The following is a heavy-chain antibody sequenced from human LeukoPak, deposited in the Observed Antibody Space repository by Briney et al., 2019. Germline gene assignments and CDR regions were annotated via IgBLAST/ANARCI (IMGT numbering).Heavy chain of an antibody. CDR2: ISDSGYST. D-gene: IGHD5-12*01. CDR1: GFTFSSYG. CDR3: ARGMGGYGGYDY. V-gene: IGHV3-23*01. Sequence: GGSLRLSCAASGFTFSSYGMSWVRQAPGKGLEWVSAISDSGYSTYFADSVKGRFTISRDNSKNTVYLQMNSLRVEDTAVYYCARGMGGYGGYDYWGQGTLVTVSS. J-gene: IGHJ4*02.